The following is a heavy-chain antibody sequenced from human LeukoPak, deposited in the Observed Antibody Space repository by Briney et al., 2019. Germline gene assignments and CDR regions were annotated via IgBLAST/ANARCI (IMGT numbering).Heavy chain of an antibody. V-gene: IGHV3-66*01. Sequence: GGTLRLSCAASGFTFSSYGMSWGRQAPGKGLEWVSVIYSGGSTYYADSVKGRFTISRDNSKNTLYLQMNSLRAEDTAVYYCARSISGWYYYFDYWGQGTLVTVSS. J-gene: IGHJ4*02. CDR1: GFTFSSYG. CDR3: ARSISGWYYYFDY. D-gene: IGHD6-19*01. CDR2: IYSGGST.